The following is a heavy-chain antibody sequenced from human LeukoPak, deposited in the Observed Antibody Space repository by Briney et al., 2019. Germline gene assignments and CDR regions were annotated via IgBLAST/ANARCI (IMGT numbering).Heavy chain of an antibody. V-gene: IGHV3-15*07. D-gene: IGHD6-19*01. CDR1: GFTFSNAW. Sequence: GGSLRLSCAASGFTFSNAWMNWVREAPGKGVEWVGRIKSKTEAGTIDYAAPVKGRFTISRDDSKNRLYLQMNSLKTEDTAVYYCTTVSRLVRYYFDYWGQGTLVTVSS. CDR3: TTVSRLVRYYFDY. CDR2: IKSKTEAGTI. J-gene: IGHJ4*02.